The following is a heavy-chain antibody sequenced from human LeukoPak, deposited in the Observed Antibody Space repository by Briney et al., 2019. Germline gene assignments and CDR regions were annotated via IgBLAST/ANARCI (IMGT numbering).Heavy chain of an antibody. J-gene: IGHJ3*02. CDR3: ARGKYYCSGGSCRNRGAFDI. CDR1: GGSISSSNW. Sequence: PSETLSLTCAVSGGSISSSNWWSWVRQPPGKGLEWIGEIYHSGSTNYNPSLKSRVTISVDKSKNQFSLKLSSVTAADTAVYYCARGKYYCSGGSCRNRGAFDIWGQGTMVTVSS. V-gene: IGHV4-4*02. CDR2: IYHSGST. D-gene: IGHD2-15*01.